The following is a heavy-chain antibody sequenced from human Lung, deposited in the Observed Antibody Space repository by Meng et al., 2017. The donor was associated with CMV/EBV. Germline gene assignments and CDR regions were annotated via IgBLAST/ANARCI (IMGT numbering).Heavy chain of an antibody. CDR3: VKGIYPRTYYYYYYGLDV. Sequence: GESXKIPCAASGFTFNTYAMHWVRQAPGKGLEWVAFIRFDASNKYYADSVKGRFTISRDNFKNTLFLQMNSLRPEDTAVYYCVKGIYPRTYYYYYYGLDVWGQGTXVTVSS. CDR1: GFTFNTYA. D-gene: IGHD1-7*01. CDR2: IRFDASNK. V-gene: IGHV3-30*02. J-gene: IGHJ6*02.